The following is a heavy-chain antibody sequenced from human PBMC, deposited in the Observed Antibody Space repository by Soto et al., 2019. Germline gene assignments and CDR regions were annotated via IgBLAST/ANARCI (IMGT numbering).Heavy chain of an antibody. CDR3: ASSNWDVPATGP. CDR1: GFTFSNAW. CDR2: IKSKTDGGTT. J-gene: IGHJ4*02. V-gene: IGHV3-15*01. D-gene: IGHD2-2*01. Sequence: GGSLRLSCAASGFTFSNAWMSWVRQAPGMGLEWVGRIKSKTDGGTTDYAAPAKGRFTTSRDDSKNTLYLQMTNLKPKNTAVYPCASSNWDVPATGPWGRGTLVTVSS.